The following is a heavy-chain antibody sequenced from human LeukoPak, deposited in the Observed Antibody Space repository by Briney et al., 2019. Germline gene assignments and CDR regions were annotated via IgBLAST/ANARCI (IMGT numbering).Heavy chain of an antibody. V-gene: IGHV4-31*03. J-gene: IGHJ5*02. D-gene: IGHD3-10*01. Sequence: SETLSLTCTVSGGSISSGGYYWSWIRQHPGKGLEWIGYIYYSGSTYYNPSLKSRVTISVDTSKNQFSLKLSSVTAADTAVYYCARGFVGELTNWFDPWGQGTLVTVSS. CDR2: IYYSGST. CDR1: GGSISSGGYY. CDR3: ARGFVGELTNWFDP.